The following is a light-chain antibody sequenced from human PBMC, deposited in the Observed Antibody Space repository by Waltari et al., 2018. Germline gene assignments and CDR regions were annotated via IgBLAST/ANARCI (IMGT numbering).Light chain of an antibody. CDR3: SSYAGTYTLGL. J-gene: IGLJ2*01. Sequence: QSALTQPRSVSGSPGESVTITCTGTSSDIGAYNFVSWYQHHPGKGPKLLIYDVSGGPSGVPERFSGSKSGNTASLTISGLQAEDEADYFCSSYAGTYTLGLFGAGTTLTV. V-gene: IGLV2-11*01. CDR2: DVS. CDR1: SSDIGAYNF.